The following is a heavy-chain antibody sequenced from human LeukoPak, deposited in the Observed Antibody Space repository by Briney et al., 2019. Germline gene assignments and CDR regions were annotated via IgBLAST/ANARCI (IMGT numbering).Heavy chain of an antibody. CDR2: ISGSGGST. J-gene: IGHJ4*02. CDR1: GFTFSSYA. V-gene: IGHV3-23*01. CDR3: AKDVDTAMVTFDY. Sequence: GSLRLSCAASGFTFSSYATSWVRQAPGKGLEWVSAISGSGGSTYYADSVKGRFTISRDNSKDTLYLQMNSLRAEDTAVYYCAKDVDTAMVTFDYWGQGTLVTVSS. D-gene: IGHD5-18*01.